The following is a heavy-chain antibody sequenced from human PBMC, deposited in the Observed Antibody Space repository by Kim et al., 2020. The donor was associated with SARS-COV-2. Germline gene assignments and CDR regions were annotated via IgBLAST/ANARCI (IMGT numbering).Heavy chain of an antibody. Sequence: GGSLRLSCTASGFTFGDYAMSWFRQAPGKGLEWVGFIRSKAYGGTTEYAASVKGRFTISRDDSKSIAYLQMNSLKTEDTAVYYCTREHLWFGSYYFDYWGQGTLVTVSS. J-gene: IGHJ4*02. D-gene: IGHD3-10*01. V-gene: IGHV3-49*03. CDR3: TREHLWFGSYYFDY. CDR1: GFTFGDYA. CDR2: IRSKAYGGTT.